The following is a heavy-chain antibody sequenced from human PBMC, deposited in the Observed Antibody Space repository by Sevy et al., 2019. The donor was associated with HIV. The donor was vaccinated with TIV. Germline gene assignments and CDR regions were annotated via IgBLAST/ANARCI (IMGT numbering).Heavy chain of an antibody. CDR1: GFAFSNYYA. Sequence: GSLRLSCAASGFAFSNYYAMYWVRQAPGKGLKWVALISYDGNDKYYEDSVKGRFTISRDNFKNTLYLQMNSLTAEDTAVYYCARPRANYVDNYFFYAMDVWGQGTTVTVSS. J-gene: IGHJ6*02. CDR3: ARPRANYVDNYFFYAMDV. V-gene: IGHV3-30-3*01. D-gene: IGHD4-17*01. CDR2: ISYDGNDK.